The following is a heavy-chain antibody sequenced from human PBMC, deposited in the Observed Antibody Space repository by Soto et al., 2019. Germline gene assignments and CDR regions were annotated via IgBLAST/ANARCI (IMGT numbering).Heavy chain of an antibody. Sequence: QVQLVESGGGVVPPGRSLRLSCAASGFTFSNYGMHWVRQAPGEGLEWVAVIWYDGSNKYHAESVKGRFTISRDNSKNTLDLQMNGLRVEDTGVYYCVRGAIAVAGPYGMDVWGQGTTVTVSS. CDR1: GFTFSNYG. D-gene: IGHD6-19*01. V-gene: IGHV3-33*01. CDR3: VRGAIAVAGPYGMDV. J-gene: IGHJ6*02. CDR2: IWYDGSNK.